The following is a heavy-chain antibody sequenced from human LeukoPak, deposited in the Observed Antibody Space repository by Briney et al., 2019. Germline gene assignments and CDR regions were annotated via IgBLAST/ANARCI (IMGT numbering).Heavy chain of an antibody. CDR3: AKASTGYSSGWYGDY. CDR2: ISGSGGST. Sequence: PGGSLRLSCAASGFTFSSYAMSWVRQAPGKGLEWVSAISGSGGSTYYADSVKGRFTISRDNSKNTLYLQMNSLRAEDTAVYYCAKASTGYSSGWYGDYWGQGTLVTVSS. V-gene: IGHV3-23*01. D-gene: IGHD6-19*01. J-gene: IGHJ4*02. CDR1: GFTFSSYA.